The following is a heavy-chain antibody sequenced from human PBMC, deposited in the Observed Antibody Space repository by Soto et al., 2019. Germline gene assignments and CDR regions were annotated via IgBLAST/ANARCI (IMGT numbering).Heavy chain of an antibody. J-gene: IGHJ4*02. V-gene: IGHV2-5*02. CDR3: TRSRGPLDY. D-gene: IGHD3-10*01. CDR1: GFSLTSSGVG. Sequence: QITLKESGPTLVKPTQTLTLTCTFSGFSLTSSGVGVGWIRQSPGKVLEHLALIYWDDDKRYSPSLKSRLTITKDISENQVLLTMTNLDPMDTGTYYCTRSRGPLDYWGQGAQVTVPS. CDR2: IYWDDDK.